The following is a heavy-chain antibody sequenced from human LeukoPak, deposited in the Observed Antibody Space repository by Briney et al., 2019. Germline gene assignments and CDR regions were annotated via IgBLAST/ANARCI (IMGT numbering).Heavy chain of an antibody. CDR3: AAQAHIVVVPAAKDAFDI. CDR2: IVVGSGNT. V-gene: IGHV1-58*01. CDR1: GFTFTSSA. J-gene: IGHJ3*02. D-gene: IGHD2-2*01. Sequence: SVKVSCKASGFTFTSSAVQWVRQARGQRLEWIGWIVVGSGNTNYAQKFQERVTITRDMSTSTAYMELSSLRSEDTAVYYCAAQAHIVVVPAAKDAFDIWGQGTMVTVSS.